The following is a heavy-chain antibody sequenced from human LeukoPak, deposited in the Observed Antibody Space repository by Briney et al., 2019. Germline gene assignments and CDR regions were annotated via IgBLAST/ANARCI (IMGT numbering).Heavy chain of an antibody. CDR3: ARLIVVVTGRMYFDL. CDR1: GYSFTSQW. D-gene: IGHD2-21*02. J-gene: IGHJ2*01. V-gene: IGHV5-51*01. Sequence: PGESLKISCKGSGYSFTSQWIGWVRQMPGKGLEWMGIISPGDSDTRYSPSFQGQVTISADKSISTAYLQWSGLKASDTAMYYCARLIVVVTGRMYFDLWGRGTLVTVSS. CDR2: ISPGDSDT.